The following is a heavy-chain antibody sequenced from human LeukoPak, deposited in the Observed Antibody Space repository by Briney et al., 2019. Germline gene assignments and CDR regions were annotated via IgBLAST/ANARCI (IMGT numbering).Heavy chain of an antibody. CDR2: ISYDGSNK. V-gene: IGHV3-30-3*01. J-gene: IGHJ3*02. D-gene: IGHD5-24*01. CDR3: ARDGGYGYNFYDAFDI. CDR1: GFTFSSYA. Sequence: GRSLRLSCAASGFTFSSYAMHWVRQAPGKGLEWVAVISYDGSNKYYADCVKGRFTISRDNSKNTLYLQMNSLRAEDTAVYYCARDGGYGYNFYDAFDIWGQGTMVTVSS.